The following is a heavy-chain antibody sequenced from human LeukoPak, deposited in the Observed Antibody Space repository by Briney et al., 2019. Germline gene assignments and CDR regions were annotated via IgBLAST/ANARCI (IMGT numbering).Heavy chain of an antibody. D-gene: IGHD3-22*01. CDR2: ISGGGVTT. CDR1: GFTFSSYA. V-gene: IGHV3-23*01. Sequence: GGSLRLSCAASGFTFSSYAISWVRQAPGKGLEWVSAISGGGVTTYYADSVKGRFTISRDNSKNTLYLQMSSLRDEDTAVYYCAKVPGYYYDSSGSYFDYWGQGTLVTVPS. CDR3: AKVPGYYYDSSGSYFDY. J-gene: IGHJ4*02.